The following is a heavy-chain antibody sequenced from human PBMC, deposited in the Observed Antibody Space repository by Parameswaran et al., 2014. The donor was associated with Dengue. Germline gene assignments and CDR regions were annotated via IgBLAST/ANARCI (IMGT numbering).Heavy chain of an antibody. J-gene: IGHJ2*01. CDR2: IYPGDSDT. CDR3: ARHGQTGYCSSTSCYGLGGWYFDL. Sequence: VRQMPGKGLEWMGIIYPGDSDTRYSPSFQGQVTISADRSITTAYLQWSSLKASDTAMYYCARHGQTGYCSSTSCYGLGGWYFDLWGRGTLVTVSS. V-gene: IGHV5-51*01. D-gene: IGHD2-2*01.